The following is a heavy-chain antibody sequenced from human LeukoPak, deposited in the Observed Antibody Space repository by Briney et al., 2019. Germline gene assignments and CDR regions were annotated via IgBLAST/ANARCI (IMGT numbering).Heavy chain of an antibody. D-gene: IGHD2-2*01. CDR2: VSTTGYYI. V-gene: IGHV3-21*01. J-gene: IGHJ4*02. CDR1: GFTFSGYS. CDR3: ARGGDCGTTSCYYFDF. Sequence: GGSLRLSCAASGFTFSGYSMNWVRQAPRKGLEWVSSVSTTGYYIYYADSVKGRFYISRDNAKNSLYLQMNSLRAEDTAVYYCARGGDCGTTSCYYFDFWGQGTRVTVSS.